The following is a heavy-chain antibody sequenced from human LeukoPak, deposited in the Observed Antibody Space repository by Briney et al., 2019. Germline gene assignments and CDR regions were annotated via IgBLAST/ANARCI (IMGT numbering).Heavy chain of an antibody. D-gene: IGHD6-6*01. CDR2: INHSGST. J-gene: IGHJ6*03. CDR1: GGSFSGYY. V-gene: IGHV4-34*01. CDR3: ARGEQLGHYYYYYMDV. Sequence: SETLSLTCAVYGGSFSGYYWSWIRQPPGKGLEWIGEINHSGSTNYNPSLKSRVTISVDTSKNQFSLKLSSVTAADTAVYYCARGEQLGHYYYYYMDVWGKGTTVTVSS.